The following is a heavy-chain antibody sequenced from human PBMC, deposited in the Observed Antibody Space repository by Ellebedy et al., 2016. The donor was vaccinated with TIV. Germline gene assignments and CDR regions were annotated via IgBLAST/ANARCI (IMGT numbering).Heavy chain of an antibody. V-gene: IGHV3-53*01. CDR1: GFIVSTND. Sequence: GESLKISCAASGFIVSTNDVSWVRQAPAKGLEWVSVFYYDGSTYYADSVKGRFTVSRDNSKNTVYLQMESLRVEDAAVYYCVGAYRGGGGGEFAHWGQGTLVTVSS. J-gene: IGHJ1*01. CDR3: VGAYRGGGGGEFAH. CDR2: FYYDGST. D-gene: IGHD3-16*01.